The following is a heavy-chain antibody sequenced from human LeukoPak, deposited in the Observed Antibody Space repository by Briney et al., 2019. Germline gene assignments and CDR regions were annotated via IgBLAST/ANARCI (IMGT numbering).Heavy chain of an antibody. CDR2: ISGSGDST. Sequence: GGSLRLSCAASGFTFSSYAMSWVRQAPGKGLEWVSLISGSGDSTYYADSVKGRFTISRDNSKNTLYLQMNTLRAGDTALYYCANDFDYWGQGTLVTVSS. CDR1: GFTFSSYA. CDR3: ANDFDY. V-gene: IGHV3-23*01. J-gene: IGHJ4*02.